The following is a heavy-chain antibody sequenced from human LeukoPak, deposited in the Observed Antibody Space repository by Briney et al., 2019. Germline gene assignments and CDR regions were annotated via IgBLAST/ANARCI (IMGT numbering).Heavy chain of an antibody. CDR3: ARNGGLNYYGSGGYNWFDP. CDR1: GGSISSSNW. CDR2: IYHSGST. J-gene: IGHJ5*02. V-gene: IGHV4-4*02. D-gene: IGHD3-10*01. Sequence: SGTLSLTCAVSGGSISSSNWWSWVRQPPGKGLEWIGEIYHSGSTNYNPSLKRRVTISVDKSKNQFSLKLSSVTAADKAVYYCARNGGLNYYGSGGYNWFDPWGQGTLVTVSS.